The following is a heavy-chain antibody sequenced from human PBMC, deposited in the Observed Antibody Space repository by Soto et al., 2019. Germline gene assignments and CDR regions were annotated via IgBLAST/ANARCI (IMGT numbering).Heavy chain of an antibody. D-gene: IGHD5-18*01. J-gene: IGHJ6*02. CDR1: GYTFTSYG. CDR3: ARDVYSYDDDYYYGMDV. CDR2: ISAYNGNT. V-gene: IGHV1-18*01. Sequence: GASVKVSCKASGYTFTSYGISWVRQAPGQGLEWMGWISAYNGNTNYAQKLQGRVTTTTDTSTSTAYMELRSLRSDDTAVYYCARDVYSYDDDYYYGMDVWGQGTTVTVSS.